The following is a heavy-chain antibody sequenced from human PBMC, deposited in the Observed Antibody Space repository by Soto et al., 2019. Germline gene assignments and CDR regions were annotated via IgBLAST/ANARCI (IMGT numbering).Heavy chain of an antibody. CDR2: ISGSGGST. CDR1: GFTFSSYA. CDR3: AKSRIVDYGGNSGAGYYYYYYGMDV. J-gene: IGHJ6*02. D-gene: IGHD4-17*01. V-gene: IGHV3-23*01. Sequence: GGSLRLSCAASGFTFSSYAMSWVRQAPGKGLEWVSAISGSGGSTYYADSVKGRFTISRDNSKNTLYLQMNSLRAEDTAVYYCAKSRIVDYGGNSGAGYYYYYYGMDVWGQGTTVTVSS.